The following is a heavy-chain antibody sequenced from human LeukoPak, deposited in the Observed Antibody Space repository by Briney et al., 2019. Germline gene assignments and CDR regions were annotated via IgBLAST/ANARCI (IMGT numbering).Heavy chain of an antibody. V-gene: IGHV6-1*01. CDR1: GDSVSSNSAA. CDR3: ARGYDYVWGSYRYTSFDY. D-gene: IGHD3-16*02. J-gene: IGHJ4*02. Sequence: SQTLSLTCAISGDSVSSNSAAWNWIRQSPSRGLEWLGRTYYRSKWYNDYAVPVKSRITINPDTSKNQFSLQLNSVTPEDTAVYYCARGYDYVWGSYRYTSFDYWGQGTLVTVSS. CDR2: TYYRSKWYN.